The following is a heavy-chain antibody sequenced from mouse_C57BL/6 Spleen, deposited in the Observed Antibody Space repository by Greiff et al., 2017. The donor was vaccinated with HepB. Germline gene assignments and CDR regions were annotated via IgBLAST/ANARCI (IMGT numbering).Heavy chain of an antibody. CDR1: GYSFTGYY. J-gene: IGHJ1*03. Sequence: EVQLQQSGPELVKPGASVKISCKASGYSFTGYYMHWVKQSSEKSLEWIGEINPSTGGTSYNQKFKGKATLTVDKSSSTAYMQLKSLTSEDSAVYYCAFYDGYYGYFDVWGTGTTVTVSS. D-gene: IGHD2-3*01. CDR2: INPSTGGT. V-gene: IGHV1-43*01. CDR3: AFYDGYYGYFDV.